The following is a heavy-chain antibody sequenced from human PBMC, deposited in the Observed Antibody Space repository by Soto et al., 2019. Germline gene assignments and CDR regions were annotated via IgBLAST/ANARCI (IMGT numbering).Heavy chain of an antibody. CDR2: INAGNGNT. CDR1: GITFSTYA. J-gene: IGHJ6*02. Sequence: ASVKVSCKASGITFSTYAIHWVRQAPGQRLEWMGWINAGNGNTRYSQKFQGRVTITADESTSTAYMELSSLRSEDTAVYYCARAIRFLEWLLRPPYNYYYGMDVWGQGTTVTV. V-gene: IGHV1-3*01. D-gene: IGHD3-3*01. CDR3: ARAIRFLEWLLRPPYNYYYGMDV.